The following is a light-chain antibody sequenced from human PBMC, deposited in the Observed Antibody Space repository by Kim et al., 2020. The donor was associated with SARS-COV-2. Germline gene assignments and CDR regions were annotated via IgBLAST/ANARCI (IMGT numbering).Light chain of an antibody. Sequence: LSQGERATRSCRASKSVSSSYLAWYQQKPGQAPRLLIYGASSRATGIPDRFSGSGSGTDFTLTISRLEPEDFAVYYCQQYGSSPGTFGQGTKLEI. CDR3: QQYGSSPGT. CDR2: GAS. J-gene: IGKJ2*01. V-gene: IGKV3-20*01. CDR1: KSVSSSY.